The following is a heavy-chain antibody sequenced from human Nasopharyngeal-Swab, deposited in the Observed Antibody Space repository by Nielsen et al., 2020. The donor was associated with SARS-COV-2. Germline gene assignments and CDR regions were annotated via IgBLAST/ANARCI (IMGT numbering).Heavy chain of an antibody. Sequence: SQTLSLTCAISGDSVSSHTAGWNWIRQSPSRGLEWLGRTLYRSTWYNDYAESVKRRIAVNPDTSKNQFSLQLNSVTPEDTAVYYCARGRAFSFDSWGQGTLVTASS. V-gene: IGHV6-1*01. CDR3: ARGRAFSFDS. D-gene: IGHD2/OR15-2a*01. CDR2: TLYRSTWYN. J-gene: IGHJ4*02. CDR1: GDSVSSHTAG.